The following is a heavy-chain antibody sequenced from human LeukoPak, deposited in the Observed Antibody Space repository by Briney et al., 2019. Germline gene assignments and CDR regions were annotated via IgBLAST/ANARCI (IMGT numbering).Heavy chain of an antibody. Sequence: GTSLRLSCAASRFTFSSYATHWVRQDPGKGLECVAVISYDGSNKYYADSVKGRFTISRDNSKNTLYLQMNSLRAEDTAVYYCARVARGGIVVVPAAMHYWGQGTLVTVSS. CDR1: RFTFSSYA. J-gene: IGHJ4*02. CDR3: ARVARGGIVVVPAAMHY. CDR2: ISYDGSNK. V-gene: IGHV3-30*04. D-gene: IGHD2-2*01.